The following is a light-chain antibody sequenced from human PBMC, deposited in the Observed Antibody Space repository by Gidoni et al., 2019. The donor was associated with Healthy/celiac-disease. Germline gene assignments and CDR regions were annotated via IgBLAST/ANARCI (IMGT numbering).Light chain of an antibody. CDR3: QQYYRTPQT. V-gene: IGKV4-1*01. Sequence: DIVMTQSPDSLAVSLGERATINCKSSQSVLYSYNNKNYLAWYQQKPGQPPTLLIYWASTRESGVLDRFSGSGSGTDFTLTIRRLQAEDVAVYYCQQYYRTPQTFGQGTKVEIK. CDR2: WAS. CDR1: QSVLYSYNNKNY. J-gene: IGKJ1*01.